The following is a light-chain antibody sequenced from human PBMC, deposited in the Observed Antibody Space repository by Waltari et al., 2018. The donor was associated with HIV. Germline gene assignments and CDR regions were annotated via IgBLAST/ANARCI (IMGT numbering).Light chain of an antibody. CDR1: ESVLSSSNNVNY. Sequence: DIVLTQSPETLSVSLGERAAIHCKSGESVLSSSNNVNYFAGYQQRPGQPPTLLFSEASSRSSGVPARFTASGSRTDFTLTIDDLQADDVAVYFCQQYYSTPTFGRGTQLV. CDR3: QQYYSTPT. CDR2: EAS. V-gene: IGKV4-1*01. J-gene: IGKJ5*01.